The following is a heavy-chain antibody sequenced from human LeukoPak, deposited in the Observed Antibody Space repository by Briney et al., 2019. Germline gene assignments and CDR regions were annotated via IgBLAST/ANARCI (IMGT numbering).Heavy chain of an antibody. J-gene: IGHJ4*02. CDR1: GFTFSSYE. D-gene: IGHD2-2*01. CDR2: ISSSSSSI. V-gene: IGHV3-48*03. CDR3: ARRYCSTTSCLFDY. Sequence: PGGSLRLSCAASGFTFSSYEMNWVRQAPGKGLEWVSYISSSSSSISYADSVKGRFTISGDNAKNSLFLQMNSLRAEDTAVYYCARRYCSTTSCLFDYWGQETLVTVSS.